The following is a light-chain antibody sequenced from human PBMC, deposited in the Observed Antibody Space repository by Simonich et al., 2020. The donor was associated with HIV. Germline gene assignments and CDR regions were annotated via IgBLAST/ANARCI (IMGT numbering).Light chain of an antibody. Sequence: DIVMTQSPDSLAVSLGERATINCKSGRSVLYSSNNKNYVAWYQQKPGQPPKLLIYWASTRESGVPDRVSASGSGTDFTLTVSSLLAEDVAVYYCQQYYPTPPTFGQGTKVESK. CDR1: RSVLYSSNNKNY. CDR3: QQYYPTPPT. J-gene: IGKJ1*01. CDR2: WAS. V-gene: IGKV4-1*01.